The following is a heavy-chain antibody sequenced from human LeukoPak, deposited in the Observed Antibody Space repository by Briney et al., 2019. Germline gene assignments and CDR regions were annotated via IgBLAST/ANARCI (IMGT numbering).Heavy chain of an antibody. CDR2: IYSGGST. D-gene: IGHD1-1*01. Sequence: GGSLRLSCAASGFTVSRNYMSWVRQAPGKGLEWVSVIYSGGSTYYADSVKGRFTISRDNSKSTLYIQMNSLRAEDTAVYYCARAPTGYDAFDIWGQGTMVTVSS. CDR3: ARAPTGYDAFDI. V-gene: IGHV3-53*01. CDR1: GFTVSRNY. J-gene: IGHJ3*02.